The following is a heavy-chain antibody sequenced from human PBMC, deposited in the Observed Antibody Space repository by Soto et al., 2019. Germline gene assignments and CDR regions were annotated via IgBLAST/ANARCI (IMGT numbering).Heavy chain of an antibody. CDR2: IYYSGST. J-gene: IGHJ4*02. Sequence: SETLSLTCTVSGGSISSGGYYWSWIRQHPGKGLEWIGYIYYSGSTYYNPSLKSRVTISVDTSKNQFSLKLSSVTAADTAVYYCARERTKDRRFDYWGQGTLVTVSS. CDR3: ARERTKDRRFDY. V-gene: IGHV4-31*03. CDR1: GGSISSGGYY. D-gene: IGHD2-8*01.